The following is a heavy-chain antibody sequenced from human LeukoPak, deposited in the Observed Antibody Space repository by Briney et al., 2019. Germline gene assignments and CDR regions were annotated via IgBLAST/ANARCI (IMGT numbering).Heavy chain of an antibody. J-gene: IGHJ4*02. D-gene: IGHD6-19*01. CDR1: SGSISTNY. Sequence: SETLSLTCTVSSGSISTNYWSWIRQPPGKGLEWIGYIYYSRSTYFNPSLKSRVTMSIDTSKNQFSLNLASVTAADTAVYYCARTRPGTGYFFDYWGRGTLVTVSS. V-gene: IGHV4-59*08. CDR3: ARTRPGTGYFFDY. CDR2: IYYSRST.